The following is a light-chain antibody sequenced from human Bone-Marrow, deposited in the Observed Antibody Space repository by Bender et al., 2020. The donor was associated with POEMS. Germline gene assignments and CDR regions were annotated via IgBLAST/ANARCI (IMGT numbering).Light chain of an antibody. J-gene: IGLJ1*01. CDR1: SSNIGAGYD. CDR3: QSFDSSLRYYV. V-gene: IGLV1-40*01. Sequence: QSVVTQPPSLSEAPRQRVTISCSGSSSNIGAGYDVHWYQQFPGTAPKLLIFENNNRPSGVPDRFSGSKSGTSASLAIIGLQAEDEADYYCQSFDSSLRYYVYGTGTKVTVL. CDR2: ENN.